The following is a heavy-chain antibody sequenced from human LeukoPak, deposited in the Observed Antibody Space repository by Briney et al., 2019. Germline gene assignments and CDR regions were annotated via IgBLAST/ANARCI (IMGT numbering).Heavy chain of an antibody. D-gene: IGHD3-22*01. V-gene: IGHV4-61*02. CDR2: IYTSGST. Sequence: SQTLSLTCTVSGGSISSGSYYWSWIGQPAGKGREWIGRIYTSGSTNYNPSLKRRVTLSVDTSKNQFSLTLSPVTAADTAVYYCARGARDDSSGYYTGYAFDIWGQGTMVTVSS. CDR1: GGSISSGSYY. CDR3: ARGARDDSSGYYTGYAFDI. J-gene: IGHJ3*02.